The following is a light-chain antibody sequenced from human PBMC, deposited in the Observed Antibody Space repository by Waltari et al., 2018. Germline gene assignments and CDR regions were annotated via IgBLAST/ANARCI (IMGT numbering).Light chain of an antibody. V-gene: IGLV2-14*03. Sequence: QSALTQPASVSGSPGQSITISCRGTSSDVGGYNYVSWYQQHPGKATKVMIYDVTSRPSGVSDRFSGSKSGNTASLTISGLQAEDEADYYCSSYTSSSTVVFGGGTKLTVL. J-gene: IGLJ3*02. CDR1: SSDVGGYNY. CDR2: DVT. CDR3: SSYTSSSTVV.